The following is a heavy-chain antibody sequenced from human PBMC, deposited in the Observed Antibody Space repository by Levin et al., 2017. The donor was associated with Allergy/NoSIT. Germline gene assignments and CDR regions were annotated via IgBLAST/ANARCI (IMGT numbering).Heavy chain of an antibody. V-gene: IGHV3-23*01. D-gene: IGHD3-10*01. CDR3: AKRGLGVAYAFDY. CDR1: GFTFSSFA. Sequence: PGESLKISCAPSGFTFSSFAMGWVRQAPGKGLEWVSSINTGGGITYYADSVKGRFTISRDNSKNTLYLQMNSLRAEDTAVYYCAKRGLGVAYAFDYWGQGTLLTVSP. CDR2: INTGGGIT. J-gene: IGHJ4*02.